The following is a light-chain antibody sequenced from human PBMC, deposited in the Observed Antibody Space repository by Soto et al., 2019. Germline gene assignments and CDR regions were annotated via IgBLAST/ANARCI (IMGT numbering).Light chain of an antibody. CDR1: QGISSY. Sequence: AIRMTQSPSSFSASTGDRVTITCRASQGISSYLAWYQQKPGKAPKLLIYAASTLQSGVPSRFSGSGSGTDFTLTISSLQPEDFANYYCQQANSLPITFGQGIRLEIK. CDR2: AAS. V-gene: IGKV1-8*01. J-gene: IGKJ5*01. CDR3: QQANSLPIT.